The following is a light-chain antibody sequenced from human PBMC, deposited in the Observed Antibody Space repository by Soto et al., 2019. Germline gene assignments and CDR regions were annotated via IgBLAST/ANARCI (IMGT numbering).Light chain of an antibody. CDR1: QGIGNS. J-gene: IGKJ5*01. CDR3: QKYNTVPAI. Sequence: DIQMTQSPPSLSASVGDRVTITCRASQGIGNSLAWYQQKPGTVPKLLIYSASTLQSGVPSRFSGSGSGTDFTLTISSLQPEDVEAYYCQKYNTVPAIFGEVTRLEIK. V-gene: IGKV1-27*01. CDR2: SAS.